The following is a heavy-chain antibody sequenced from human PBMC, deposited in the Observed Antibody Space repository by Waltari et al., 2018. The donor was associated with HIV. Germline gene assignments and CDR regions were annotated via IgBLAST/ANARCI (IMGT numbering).Heavy chain of an antibody. CDR1: GYSFTRYG. CDR3: ARAPMTTVTSRGFDI. D-gene: IGHD4-17*01. V-gene: IGHV1-18*01. CDR2: ISVYNDNT. Sequence: QVQLVQSGAEVKKPGASLKVSCKASGYSFTRYGISWVRQAPGQGLEWIGWISVYNDNTKYAQKIQDRLNMTTDSPTSPAYMELRSLRSDDTAVYYCARAPMTTVTSRGFDIWGQGTMVIVSS. J-gene: IGHJ3*02.